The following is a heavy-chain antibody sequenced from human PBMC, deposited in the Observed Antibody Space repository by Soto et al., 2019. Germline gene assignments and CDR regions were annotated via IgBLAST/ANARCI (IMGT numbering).Heavy chain of an antibody. Sequence: EVQLVQSGAEVKKPGESLRISCKGSGYSFTSYWISWVRQMPGKGLEWMGRIDPSDSYTNYSPSFQGHVTISADKSISTAYLQWSSLKASDTAMYYCARQGFGYDSSGYYETDAFDIWGQGTMVTVSS. CDR3: ARQGFGYDSSGYYETDAFDI. D-gene: IGHD3-22*01. CDR1: GYSFTSYW. V-gene: IGHV5-10-1*03. CDR2: IDPSDSYT. J-gene: IGHJ3*02.